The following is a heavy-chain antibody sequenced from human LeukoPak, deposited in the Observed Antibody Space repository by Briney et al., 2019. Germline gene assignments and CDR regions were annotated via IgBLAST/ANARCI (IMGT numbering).Heavy chain of an antibody. CDR1: GFAFSSYE. J-gene: IGHJ4*02. D-gene: IGHD3-16*01. Sequence: HTGGSLRLSCAASGFAFSSYEMNWVRQAPGKGLEWVSYISSNADTIYYADSVKGRFTISRDNAKNSLYLQMHSLRVENTAVYYSSRAYGGPLDHWGQGTLVTVSS. CDR2: ISSNADTI. V-gene: IGHV3-48*03. CDR3: SRAYGGPLDH.